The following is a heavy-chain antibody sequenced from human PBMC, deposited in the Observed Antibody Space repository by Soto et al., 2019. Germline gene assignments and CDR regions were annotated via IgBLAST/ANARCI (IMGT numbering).Heavy chain of an antibody. D-gene: IGHD2-21*02. CDR3: FGVMAATLDY. CDR1: GGSIKNTNYH. Sequence: SETLSLTCSVSGGSIKNTNYHWGWIRQPPGKGLGWIGTLYYRGATDYNPSLKTRVTISVDTSKNLLSLNLSSVTAADTAVYYCFGVMAATLDYWGQGTLVTVSS. V-gene: IGHV4-39*01. CDR2: LYYRGAT. J-gene: IGHJ4*01.